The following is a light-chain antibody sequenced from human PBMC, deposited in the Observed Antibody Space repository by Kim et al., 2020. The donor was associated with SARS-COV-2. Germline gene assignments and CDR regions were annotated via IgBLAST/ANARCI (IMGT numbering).Light chain of an antibody. J-gene: IGKJ1*01. V-gene: IGKV3-20*01. CDR3: QQYGSSPT. Sequence: EMVLTQSPGTLSLSPGERATLSCRASQSVSSYLAWYQQKPGQAPRLLIYGASNRAFGIPDRFSGSGSGTDFTLTISRLEPEDCAVYYCQQYGSSPTFGQGTKVEIK. CDR2: GAS. CDR1: QSVSSY.